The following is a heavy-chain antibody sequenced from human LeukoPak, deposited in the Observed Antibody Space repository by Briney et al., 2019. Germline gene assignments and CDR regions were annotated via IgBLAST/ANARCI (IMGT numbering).Heavy chain of an antibody. CDR1: GLTVRNNF. V-gene: IGHV3-21*01. D-gene: IGHD5-18*01. CDR3: ARADWDTAMIDY. J-gene: IGHJ4*02. CDR2: ISSSSSYI. Sequence: GGSLRLSCAASGLTVRNNFMSWVRQAPGKGLEWVSSISSSSSYIYYADSVKGRFTISRDNAKNSLYLQMNSLRAEDTAVYYCARADWDTAMIDYWGQGTLVTVSS.